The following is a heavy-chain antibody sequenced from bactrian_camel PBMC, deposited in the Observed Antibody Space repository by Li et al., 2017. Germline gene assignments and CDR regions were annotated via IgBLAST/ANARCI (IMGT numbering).Heavy chain of an antibody. CDR3: AADTVRWTCSWFKTDYPH. Sequence: VQLVESGGGSVQAGGSLRLSCVASGYVFTTYCMGWFRQAPGKEREGIATLNNVGTRRYRDSVQGRFSISRDNAKNTLFLDMNNLEPEDTAMYYCAADTVRWTCSWFKTDYPHWGQGTQVTVS. D-gene: IGHD6*01. V-gene: IGHV3S53*01. J-gene: IGHJ4*01. CDR1: GYVFTTYC. CDR2: LNNVGTR.